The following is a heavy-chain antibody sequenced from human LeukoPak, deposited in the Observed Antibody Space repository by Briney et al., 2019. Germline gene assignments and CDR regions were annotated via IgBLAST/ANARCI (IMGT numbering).Heavy chain of an antibody. CDR3: AQGSGQYYEY. CDR1: GLTLSNVW. J-gene: IGHJ4*02. D-gene: IGHD3-22*01. V-gene: IGHV3-15*07. CDR2: IKSKSAGGTI. Sequence: GGSLRLSCAVSGLTLSNVWMNWVRQAPEKGLEWVGRIKSKSAGGTIDFAAPVKGRFTISRDDSKNTLYLQMNSLTSEDTAVYYCAQGSGQYYEYWGQGTLVTVSS.